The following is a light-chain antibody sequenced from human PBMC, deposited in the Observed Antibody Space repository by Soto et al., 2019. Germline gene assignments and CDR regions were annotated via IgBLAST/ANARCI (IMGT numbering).Light chain of an antibody. CDR2: DTS. J-gene: IGKJ1*01. Sequence: EIVVTQSPATLSVSPGERVTLSCRASQSVSSSLAWYQQRPGQAPRLLIYDTSTRAAGIAARFSGSGSGTEVSLTISSLQSEDYAVYYCQQYVHWRPGAFGQGTTVEIK. V-gene: IGKV3-15*01. CDR3: QQYVHWRPGA. CDR1: QSVSSS.